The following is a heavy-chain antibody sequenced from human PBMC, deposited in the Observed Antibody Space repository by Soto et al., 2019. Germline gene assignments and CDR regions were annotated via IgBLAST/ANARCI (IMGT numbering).Heavy chain of an antibody. CDR3: AGAGSGTMLIGQKDNSYSYGLDV. CDR1: GFTFSAYG. V-gene: IGHV3-30*19. D-gene: IGHD3-10*01. J-gene: IGHJ6*02. CDR2: ISYDGTNT. Sequence: QEQLLESGGGVVQPGRSLRLSCEASGFTFSAYGMHWVRQDPGKGLEWVALISYDGTNTYSADSVKGRFTISRDNSKNTLYLQMNRLRVHDTAVYYCAGAGSGTMLIGQKDNSYSYGLDVCGQGTTVTVSS.